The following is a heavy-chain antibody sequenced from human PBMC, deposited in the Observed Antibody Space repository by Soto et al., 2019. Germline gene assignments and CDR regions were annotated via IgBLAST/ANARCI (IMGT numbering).Heavy chain of an antibody. Sequence: GSLRLSCAASGFTFSSYSMNWVRQAPGKGLEWVSSISSSSSYIYYADSVKGRFTISRDNAKNSLYLHLNSLRAEDAAVYYCAREDYGDYVRSGAFDIWGQGTMVTVSS. V-gene: IGHV3-21*01. D-gene: IGHD4-17*01. J-gene: IGHJ3*02. CDR3: AREDYGDYVRSGAFDI. CDR2: ISSSSSYI. CDR1: GFTFSSYS.